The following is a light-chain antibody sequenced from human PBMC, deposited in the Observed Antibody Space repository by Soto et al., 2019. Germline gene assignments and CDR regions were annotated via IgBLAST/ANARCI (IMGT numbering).Light chain of an antibody. CDR1: SSDVGGYHY. Sequence: QSVRTQPASVSGSPGQSITIPCTGTSSDVGGYHYVSWYQLLPGKAPKLILFEVSIRPSGVSYRFSGSKSGNTASLTISGLQAEDEADYFCSSYSISTADLFGTGTKATVL. V-gene: IGLV2-14*01. CDR2: EVS. CDR3: SSYSISTADL. J-gene: IGLJ1*01.